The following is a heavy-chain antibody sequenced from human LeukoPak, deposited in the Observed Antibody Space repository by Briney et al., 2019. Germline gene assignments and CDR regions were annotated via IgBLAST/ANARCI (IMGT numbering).Heavy chain of an antibody. CDR1: GFTFSTYN. D-gene: IGHD3-10*02. CDR3: AELGITMIGGV. J-gene: IGHJ6*04. Sequence: GGSLRLSCAASGFTFSTYNMNWVRQAPGKGLEWVSYISSSGSTIYYADSVKGRFTISRDNAKNSLYLQMNSLRAEDTAVYYCAELGITMIGGVWGKGTTVTVSS. V-gene: IGHV3-48*03. CDR2: ISSSGSTI.